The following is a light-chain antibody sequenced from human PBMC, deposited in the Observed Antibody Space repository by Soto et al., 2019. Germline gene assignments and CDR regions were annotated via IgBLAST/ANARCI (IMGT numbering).Light chain of an antibody. Sequence: EVVMTQSPATLSVSPGERATLSCRASQTVRDNLGWYQQKPGQPPRLLIYGATTRATGIPARFSGSGSGTEFTLTISSLQSEDFAVYYCQQNNNWPLPFGGGTKVRSN. J-gene: IGKJ4*01. CDR1: QTVRDN. CDR2: GAT. V-gene: IGKV3D-15*01. CDR3: QQNNNWPLP.